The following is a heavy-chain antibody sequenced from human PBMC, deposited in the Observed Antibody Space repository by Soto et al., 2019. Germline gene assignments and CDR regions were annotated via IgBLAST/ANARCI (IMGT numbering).Heavy chain of an antibody. Sequence: SETLSLTCAVYGGSFSGYYWSWIRQPPGKGLEWIGEINHSGSTNYNPSLKSRVTISVDTSKNQFSLKLSSVTAADTAVYYCARQGIFGVVITYYYYYYGMDVWGQGTTVTVSS. CDR1: GGSFSGYY. CDR3: ARQGIFGVVITYYYYYYGMDV. V-gene: IGHV4-34*01. D-gene: IGHD3-3*01. CDR2: INHSGST. J-gene: IGHJ6*02.